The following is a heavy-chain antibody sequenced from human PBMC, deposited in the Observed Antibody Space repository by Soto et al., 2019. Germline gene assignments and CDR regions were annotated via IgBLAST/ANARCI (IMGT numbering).Heavy chain of an antibody. J-gene: IGHJ4*02. D-gene: IGHD1-26*01. Sequence: QVQLVQSGAEVKKPGSSVKVSCKASGGTFSSYAISWVRQAPGQGLEWMGGIIPIFGTANYAQKFQGRVKITADESTSTAYMELSSLRSEDTAVYYCARGGYSGSSHKAGPFDYWGQGTLVTVSS. CDR1: GGTFSSYA. V-gene: IGHV1-69*12. CDR3: ARGGYSGSSHKAGPFDY. CDR2: IIPIFGTA.